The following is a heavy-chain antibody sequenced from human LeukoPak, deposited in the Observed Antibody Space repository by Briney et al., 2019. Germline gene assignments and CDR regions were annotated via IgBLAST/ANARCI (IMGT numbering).Heavy chain of an antibody. CDR2: ISSSGSTI. D-gene: IGHD3-9*01. J-gene: IGHJ4*02. V-gene: IGHV3-48*03. CDR1: GFSFSSYE. CDR3: ARAFYDFLTGYPAYFDY. Sequence: GGSLRLSCAASGFSFSSYEMNWVRQAPGKGLEWVSYISSSGSTIYYADSVKGRFTISRDNAKNSLYLQMNSLRAEDTAVYYCARAFYDFLTGYPAYFDYWGQGTLVTVSS.